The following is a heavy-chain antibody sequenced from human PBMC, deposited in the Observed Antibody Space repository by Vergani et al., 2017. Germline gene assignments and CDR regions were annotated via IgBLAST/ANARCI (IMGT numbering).Heavy chain of an antibody. CDR3: ARYPYSSSSGELLFDP. V-gene: IGHV1-46*01. Sequence: QVQLVQSGAEVKKPGASVKVSCKASGYTFTSYYMHWVRQAPGQGLEWMGIINPSGGSTSYAQKFQGRVTMTRDTSTSTVYMELSSLRSEDTAVYYCARYPYSSSSGELLFDPWGQGTLVTVSS. J-gene: IGHJ5*02. CDR1: GYTFTSYY. CDR2: INPSGGST. D-gene: IGHD6-6*01.